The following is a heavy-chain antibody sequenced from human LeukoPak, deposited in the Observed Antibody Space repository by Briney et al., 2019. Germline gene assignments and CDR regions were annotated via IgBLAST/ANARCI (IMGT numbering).Heavy chain of an antibody. V-gene: IGHV3-30*01. CDR1: GFTFSSYA. J-gene: IGHJ5*02. CDR2: ISYDGSNK. Sequence: GGSLRLSCAASGFTFSSYAMHWVRQAPGKGLEWVAVISYDGSNKYYADSVKGRFTISRDNSKNTLYLQMNSLRAEDTAVYYCARGPSWIVVVPAATIDPWGQGTLVTVSS. CDR3: ARGPSWIVVVPAATIDP. D-gene: IGHD2-2*01.